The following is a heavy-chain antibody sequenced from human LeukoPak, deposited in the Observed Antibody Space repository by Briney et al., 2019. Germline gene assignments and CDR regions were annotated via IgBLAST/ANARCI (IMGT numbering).Heavy chain of an antibody. D-gene: IGHD6-13*01. CDR2: INHSGST. CDR1: GRSFSGYY. J-gene: IGHJ3*02. V-gene: IGHV4-34*01. Sequence: SETLSLTCAVYGRSFSGYYWSWIRQPPGKGLEWIGEINHSGSTNYNPSLKSRVTISVDTSKNQFSLKLSSVTAADTAVYYCARPMSIAAAGYDAFDIWGQGTMVTVSS. CDR3: ARPMSIAAAGYDAFDI.